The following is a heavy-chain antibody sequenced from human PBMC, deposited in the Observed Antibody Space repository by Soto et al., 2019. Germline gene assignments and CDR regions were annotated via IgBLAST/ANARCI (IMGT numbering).Heavy chain of an antibody. J-gene: IGHJ5*02. V-gene: IGHV4-4*02. D-gene: IGHD2-2*01. Sequence: SETLSLTCAVSGGSIISSNWWSFVRQPPGKGLEWIGEIYHSGSTNYNPSLKSRVTISVDKSKNQFSLKLSSVTAADTAVYYCARDLLRTSGWFDPWGQGTRVTVVS. CDR1: GGSIISSNW. CDR3: ARDLLRTSGWFDP. CDR2: IYHSGST.